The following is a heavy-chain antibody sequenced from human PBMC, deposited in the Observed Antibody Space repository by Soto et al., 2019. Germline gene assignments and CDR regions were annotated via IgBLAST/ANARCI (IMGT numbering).Heavy chain of an antibody. CDR1: GFTFSSYG. Sequence: GGSLRLSCAASGFTFSSYGMHWVRQAPGKGLEWVAVISYDGSNKYYADSVKGRFTISRDNSKNTLYLQMNSLRAEDTAVYYCAKDDYGNYYYYGMDVWGQGTTVTVSS. V-gene: IGHV3-30*18. CDR3: AKDDYGNYYYYGMDV. CDR2: ISYDGSNK. J-gene: IGHJ6*02. D-gene: IGHD4-17*01.